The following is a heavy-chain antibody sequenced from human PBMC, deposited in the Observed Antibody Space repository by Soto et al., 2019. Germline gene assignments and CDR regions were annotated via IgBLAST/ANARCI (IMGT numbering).Heavy chain of an antibody. D-gene: IGHD3-22*01. CDR3: AKDVGSYYYDTSAYLYDY. J-gene: IGHJ4*02. CDR2: ISWNSATL. Sequence: GGSLRLSCVGSGFIFEDFAMNWVRQVPGKGLEWVSGISWNSATLAYADSVKGRFIVSRDNAKNILYLQMNSLRAEDAALYYCAKDVGSYYYDTSAYLYDYWGQGTLVTVSS. V-gene: IGHV3-9*01. CDR1: GFIFEDFA.